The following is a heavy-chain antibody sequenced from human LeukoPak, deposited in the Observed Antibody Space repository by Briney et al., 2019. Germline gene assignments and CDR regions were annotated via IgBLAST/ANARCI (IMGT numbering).Heavy chain of an antibody. CDR1: GFTFRIYS. V-gene: IGHV3-21*04. Sequence: GGSLRLSCAASGFTFRIYSINWVRQAPGKGLEWVSSISSSSTYIYYADSVKGRFTISRDNAKNSLYLQMNSLRAEDTALYYCARDRYNWNDGDAFDIWGQGTMVTVSS. CDR2: ISSSSTYI. CDR3: ARDRYNWNDGDAFDI. D-gene: IGHD1-1*01. J-gene: IGHJ3*02.